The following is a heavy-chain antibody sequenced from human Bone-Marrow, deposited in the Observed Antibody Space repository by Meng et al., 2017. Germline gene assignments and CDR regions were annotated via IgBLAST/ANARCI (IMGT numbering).Heavy chain of an antibody. CDR3: ARDLGGDD. D-gene: IGHD3-10*01. V-gene: IGHV1-18*01. J-gene: IGHJ4*02. Sequence: VRMGQSGADVMTRGMSWKVAVKVSGYTLTRDGISWVRQAPGQGLEWIGWISAYNGNTNYAQKLQGRVTMTTDTSTSTAYMELRSLRSDDTAVYYCARDLGGDDWGQGALVTVSS. CDR1: GYTLTRDG. CDR2: ISAYNGNT.